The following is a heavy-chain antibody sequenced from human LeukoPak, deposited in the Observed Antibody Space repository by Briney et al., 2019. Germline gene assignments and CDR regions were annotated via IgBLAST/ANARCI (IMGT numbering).Heavy chain of an antibody. D-gene: IGHD2-21*02. CDR2: ISNSVTT. CDR3: ARDVVVTSSPDAFDI. V-gene: IGHV4-31*02. Sequence: PSETLSLTWTVSGDSVTSGGYFWTWIRQHPGKGLEWIGCISNSVTTSYNLSLKSRVSISVDTSNHQFSLRLSSVTAADTAVYYCARDVVVTSSPDAFDIWGQGTMVTVSS. J-gene: IGHJ3*02. CDR1: GDSVTSGGYF.